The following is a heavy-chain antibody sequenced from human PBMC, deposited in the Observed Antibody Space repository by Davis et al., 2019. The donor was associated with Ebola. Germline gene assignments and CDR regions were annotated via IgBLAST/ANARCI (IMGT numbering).Heavy chain of an antibody. CDR2: ISGSGKTT. CDR1: GFKFDDHA. CDR3: AKDKGFWVPPDYFGP. Sequence: GESLKISCIASGFKFDDHAMNWIRQAPGKGLEWVSSISGSGKTTYYADSVEGRFTISRDNSKNTLSLQMNSVRGEDTAVYFCAKDKGFWVPPDYFGPWGQGVQDRLL. V-gene: IGHV3-23*01. J-gene: IGHJ5*02. D-gene: IGHD3-16*01.